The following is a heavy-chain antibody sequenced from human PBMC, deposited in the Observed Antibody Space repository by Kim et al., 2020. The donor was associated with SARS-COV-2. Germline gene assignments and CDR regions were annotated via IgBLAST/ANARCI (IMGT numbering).Heavy chain of an antibody. CDR1: GGSFSGYY. J-gene: IGHJ4*02. Sequence: SETLSLTCAVYGGSFSGYYWSWIRQPPGKGLEWIGEINHSGSTNYNPSLKSRVIISVDTSKNQFSLKLSSVTAADTAVYYCARGASYSGSHLYYFDYWGQGTLVTVSS. V-gene: IGHV4-34*01. CDR2: INHSGST. D-gene: IGHD1-26*01. CDR3: ARGASYSGSHLYYFDY.